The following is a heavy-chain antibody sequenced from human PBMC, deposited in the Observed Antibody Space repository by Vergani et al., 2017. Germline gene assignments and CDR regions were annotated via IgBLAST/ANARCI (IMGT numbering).Heavy chain of an antibody. CDR1: GGSISSGGYY. CDR3: ARVTDLDSSGWIDY. J-gene: IGHJ4*02. V-gene: IGHV4-31*03. D-gene: IGHD6-19*01. Sequence: QVQLQESGPGLVKPSQTLSLTCTVSGGSISSGGYYWSWIRQHPGKGLEWIGYIYYSGSTYYNPSLKSRVTISVYTSKNQFSLKLSSVTAADTAVYYCARVTDLDSSGWIDYWGQGTLVTVSS. CDR2: IYYSGST.